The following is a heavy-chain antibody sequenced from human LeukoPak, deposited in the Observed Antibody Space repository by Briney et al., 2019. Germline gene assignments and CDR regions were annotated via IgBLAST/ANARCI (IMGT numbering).Heavy chain of an antibody. Sequence: PGGSLRLSCAASGFTFSSYAMHWVRQAPGRGLEWVAFIRYDGSNKYYADSVKGRFTISRDNSKNTPYLQMNSLRAEDTAVYYCAGLRGNSSWFFDYWGQGTLVTVSS. V-gene: IGHV3-30*02. J-gene: IGHJ4*02. CDR3: AGLRGNSSWFFDY. D-gene: IGHD6-13*01. CDR2: IRYDGSNK. CDR1: GFTFSSYA.